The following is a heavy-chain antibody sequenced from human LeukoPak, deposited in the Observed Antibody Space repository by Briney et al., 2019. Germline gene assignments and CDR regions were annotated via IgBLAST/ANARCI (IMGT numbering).Heavy chain of an antibody. V-gene: IGHV1-18*01. CDR1: GYTFTDFA. CDR2: ISVYSGHT. J-gene: IGHJ4*02. D-gene: IGHD2-21*02. CDR3: ARNGDPGPYYFDF. Sequence: GASVKVSCKASGYTFTDFAMSWVRQAPGQGLEWMGKISVYSGHTNSVQKFQGRVTMTRDTSTSTAYMELMSLRTDDTAVYFCARNGDPGPYYFDFWGQGTLVTVSS.